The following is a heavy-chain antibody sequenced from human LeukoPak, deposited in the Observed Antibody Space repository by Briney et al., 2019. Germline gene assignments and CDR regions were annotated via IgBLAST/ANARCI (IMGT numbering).Heavy chain of an antibody. CDR1: GFTFSSYA. Sequence: GGSLRLSCAASGFTFSSYAMHWVRQAPGKGLEWVAVISYDGSNKYYADSVKGRFTISRDNPKNTLYLQMNSLRAEDTAVYYCARGDNNWFDPWGQGTLVTVSS. CDR3: ARGDNNWFDP. V-gene: IGHV3-30-3*01. J-gene: IGHJ5*02. CDR2: ISYDGSNK.